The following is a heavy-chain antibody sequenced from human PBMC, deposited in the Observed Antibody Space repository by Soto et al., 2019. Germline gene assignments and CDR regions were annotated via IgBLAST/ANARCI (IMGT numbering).Heavy chain of an antibody. Sequence: QVHLVQSGAEVKKPGASVKVSCKASGYTFTSYGITWVRQAPGQGLEWMGWISAHNGNTDYAQKLQGRVIVTRDTSTSTAYRERTSLRSDDRAVYYCARGGYGDYWGQGALVTVSS. V-gene: IGHV1-18*01. CDR2: ISAHNGNT. J-gene: IGHJ4*02. CDR1: GYTFTSYG. D-gene: IGHD1-1*01. CDR3: ARGGYGDY.